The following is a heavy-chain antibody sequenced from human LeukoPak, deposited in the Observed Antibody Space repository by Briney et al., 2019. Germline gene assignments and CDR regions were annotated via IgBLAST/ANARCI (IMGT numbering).Heavy chain of an antibody. CDR3: ARDMKGNLDY. D-gene: IGHD3-16*01. J-gene: IGHJ4*02. CDR2: INQDGGTR. CDR1: GFTFSHTW. V-gene: IGHV3-7*01. Sequence: GGSLRLSCAASGFTFSHTWMAWVRQAPGQGLEWVANINQDGGTRQYADSVRGRFTISRNNAKNSLYLEMNSLRAEDTGLYHCARDMKGNLDYWGQGTLVTVSS.